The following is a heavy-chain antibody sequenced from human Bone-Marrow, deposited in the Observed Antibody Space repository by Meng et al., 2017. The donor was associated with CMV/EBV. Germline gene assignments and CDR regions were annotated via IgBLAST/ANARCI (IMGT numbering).Heavy chain of an antibody. J-gene: IGHJ5*02. CDR1: GGSISSSSYY. CDR2: IYYSGST. V-gene: IGHV4-39*07. CDR3: ARDRPYIVVVPAAPRGWFDP. Sequence: GSLRLSCTVSGGSISSSSYYWGWIRQPPGKGLEWIGSIYYSGSTYYNPSLKSRVTISVDTSKNQFSLKLSSVTAADTAVYYCARDRPYIVVVPAAPRGWFDPWGQGTLVTVSS. D-gene: IGHD2-2*01.